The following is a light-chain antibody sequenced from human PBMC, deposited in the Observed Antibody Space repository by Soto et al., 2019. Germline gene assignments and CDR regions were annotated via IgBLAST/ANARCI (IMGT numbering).Light chain of an antibody. CDR1: QSVGTN. J-gene: IGKJ2*01. V-gene: IGKV3-15*01. Sequence: EIVMTQSPATLSVSPGERATLSCRASQSVGTNLAWYQQKPGQAPRLVIYYTSTRATGIPARFSASGSGTEFTLTISGLQSEDCAVYYCQQYSHWLTTFGQGTKLEIK. CDR3: QQYSHWLTT. CDR2: YTS.